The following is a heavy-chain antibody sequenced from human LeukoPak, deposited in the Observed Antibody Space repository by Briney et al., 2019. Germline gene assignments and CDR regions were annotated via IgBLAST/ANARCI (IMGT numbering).Heavy chain of an antibody. CDR2: INGGGVNT. CDR3: ARDAGTRSLDY. Sequence: GGSLRLSCAASGFTFSSYAMSWVRQAPGRGLEWVSTINGGGVNTHYADSVGGRFTISRDNAKNTLYLQMNSLRAEDTAVYYCARDAGTRSLDYWGQGTLVTVSS. J-gene: IGHJ4*02. D-gene: IGHD6-13*01. V-gene: IGHV3-23*01. CDR1: GFTFSSYA.